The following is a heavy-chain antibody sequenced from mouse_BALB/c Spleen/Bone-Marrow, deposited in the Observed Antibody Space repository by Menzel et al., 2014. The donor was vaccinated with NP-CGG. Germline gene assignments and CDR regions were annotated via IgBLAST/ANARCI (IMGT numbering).Heavy chain of an antibody. J-gene: IGHJ3*01. CDR1: GFSLTSYG. Sequence: VQVVESGPGLVAPSQNLSITCTVSGFSLTSYGVHWVRQPPGKGLEWLGVIWAGGSTNYNSALMSRLSISKDNSKSQVFLKMNSLQTDDTAMYYCASPIYYDYPLFAYWGQGTLVTVSA. D-gene: IGHD2-4*01. CDR2: IWAGGST. CDR3: ASPIYYDYPLFAY. V-gene: IGHV2-9*02.